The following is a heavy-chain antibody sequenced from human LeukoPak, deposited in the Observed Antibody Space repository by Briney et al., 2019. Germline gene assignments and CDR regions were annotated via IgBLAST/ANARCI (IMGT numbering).Heavy chain of an antibody. Sequence: GRSLRLSCVASGFSFSHYGMHWVRQAPGKGLEWVAGVRFDGSDKYHEDSVKGRFTISRDTSKNTVYLQMDSLRDDDTAVYYCARDLYGYYLDYWGQGTLVTVSS. CDR1: GFSFSHYG. CDR2: VRFDGSDK. D-gene: IGHD4-17*01. CDR3: ARDLYGYYLDY. J-gene: IGHJ4*02. V-gene: IGHV3-33*01.